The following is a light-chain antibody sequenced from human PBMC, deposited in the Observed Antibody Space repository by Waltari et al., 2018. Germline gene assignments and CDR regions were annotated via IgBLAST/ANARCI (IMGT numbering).Light chain of an antibody. V-gene: IGLV1-47*01. J-gene: IGLJ3*02. CDR3: AAWDDSLTVR. Sequence: QSVLTQPPSASGTPGQRVTISCSGSSSNIGSNFVCWYQHLPGTAPKLLIYRNDQRPSGVPDRFSGSRSGTSASLVISGLRSEDEADYYCAAWDDSLTVRFGGGTKLTVL. CDR2: RND. CDR1: SSNIGSNF.